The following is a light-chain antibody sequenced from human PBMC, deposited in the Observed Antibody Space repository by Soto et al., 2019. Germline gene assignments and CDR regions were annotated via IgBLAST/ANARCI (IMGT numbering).Light chain of an antibody. Sequence: QSVMTQPPSVSAAPGQKVAISCSGSSSNIGNNFVSWYQQFPGTAPKLLIYDNDKRPSGIPDRFSGSKSGTSATLDITGLQTGDEADYYCATWDSSLSAHVFGGGTQLTVL. V-gene: IGLV1-51*01. CDR1: SSNIGNNF. J-gene: IGLJ2*01. CDR3: ATWDSSLSAHV. CDR2: DND.